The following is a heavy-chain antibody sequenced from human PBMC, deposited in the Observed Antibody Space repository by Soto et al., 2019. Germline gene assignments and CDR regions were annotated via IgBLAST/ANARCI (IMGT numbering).Heavy chain of an antibody. CDR1: GFTFSTSW. V-gene: IGHV3-7*05. Sequence: EVQLVESGGGLVQPGGSLKISCSASGFTFSTSWMSWVRQAPGKGLEWVANIKQDGSEEYYVDSVKGRFTVSRDNAKNSLYLQMNSLRVEDPAVYFCARGPRHSDAYWGLGTLVTVSS. J-gene: IGHJ4*02. CDR2: IKQDGSEE. D-gene: IGHD5-18*01. CDR3: ARGPRHSDAY.